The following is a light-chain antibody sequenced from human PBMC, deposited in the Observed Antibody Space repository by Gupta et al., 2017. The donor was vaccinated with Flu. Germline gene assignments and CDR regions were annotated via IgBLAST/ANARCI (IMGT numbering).Light chain of an antibody. CDR2: DDT. V-gene: IGLV3-21*03. J-gene: IGLJ3*02. Sequence: APGKTARITCGVDNIGSRSVNWYQHRPGQAPILVVYDDTDRPSGIPARFSGYISGNTATLTITRVEGGDEDDYYCQLWGGEQVVFGGGTKLTVL. CDR3: QLWGGEQVV. CDR1: NIGSRS.